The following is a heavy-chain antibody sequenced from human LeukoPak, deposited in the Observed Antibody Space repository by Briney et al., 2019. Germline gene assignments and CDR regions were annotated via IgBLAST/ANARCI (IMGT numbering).Heavy chain of an antibody. V-gene: IGHV3-33*01. CDR3: ARVLDTAGMSY. Sequence: PGGSLRLSCTASGFSFSSSAMPWVRQTPGKGLGWVSIIWHDGSRTYYADSVKGRFTISRDSSKNTLYLQMNSLRAEDTAVYYCARVLDTAGMSYWGQGTLVTVSS. D-gene: IGHD5-18*01. J-gene: IGHJ4*02. CDR1: GFSFSSSA. CDR2: IWHDGSRT.